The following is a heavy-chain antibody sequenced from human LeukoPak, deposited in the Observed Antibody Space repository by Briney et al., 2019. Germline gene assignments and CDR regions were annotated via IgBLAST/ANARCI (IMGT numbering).Heavy chain of an antibody. V-gene: IGHV1-24*01. Sequence: GASVRVSCKVSGYTLTELSMHWVRQAPGKGLEWMGGFDPEDGETIYAQKFQGRVTMTEDTSTDTAYMELSSLRSEDTAVYYCAIGVSSGWYYFDYWGQGTLVTVSS. D-gene: IGHD6-19*01. J-gene: IGHJ4*02. CDR2: FDPEDGET. CDR1: GYTLTELS. CDR3: AIGVSSGWYYFDY.